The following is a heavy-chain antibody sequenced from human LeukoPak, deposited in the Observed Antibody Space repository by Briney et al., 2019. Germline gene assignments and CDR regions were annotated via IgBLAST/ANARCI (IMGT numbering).Heavy chain of an antibody. D-gene: IGHD1-14*01. CDR2: IKQDGSEK. V-gene: IGHV3-7*01. J-gene: IGHJ4*02. Sequence: GGSLRLSCAASGFTFSSYWMSWVRQAPGKGLEWAANIKQDGSEKYYVDSVKGRFTISRDNAKNSLYLQMNSLRAEDTAVYYCARDDPLRTFDYWGQGILVTASS. CDR1: GFTFSSYW. CDR3: ARDDPLRTFDY.